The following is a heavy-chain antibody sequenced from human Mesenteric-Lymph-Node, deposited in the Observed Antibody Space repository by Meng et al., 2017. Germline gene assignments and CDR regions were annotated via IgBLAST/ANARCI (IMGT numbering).Heavy chain of an antibody. Sequence: QGKLQEAGPVLGKSCQIRSPACTAYGASISSGGYYWSWIRQHPGKGLEGSGYIHDSGSTYYNPSLKSRVTISADTSKNHSSLNLRSVTAADTAVDYCARASYGSGSPLGESWFDPWGQGTLVTVSS. J-gene: IGHJ5*02. CDR2: IHDSGST. D-gene: IGHD3-10*01. CDR3: ARASYGSGSPLGESWFDP. CDR1: GASISSGGYY. V-gene: IGHV4-31*03.